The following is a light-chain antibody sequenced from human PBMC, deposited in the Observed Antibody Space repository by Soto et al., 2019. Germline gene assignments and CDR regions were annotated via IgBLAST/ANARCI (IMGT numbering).Light chain of an antibody. CDR2: GAS. CDR3: QQYNSWPPDRT. Sequence: EIVMTQSPATLSVSPGERATLSCRASQSVGSNLAWYQQKPGQAPRLLIYGASTRATGIPARFSGSGSGTEFTLNISRLQSEDFAIYFCQQYNSWPPDRTFGQGTKVEIK. J-gene: IGKJ1*01. CDR1: QSVGSN. V-gene: IGKV3-15*01.